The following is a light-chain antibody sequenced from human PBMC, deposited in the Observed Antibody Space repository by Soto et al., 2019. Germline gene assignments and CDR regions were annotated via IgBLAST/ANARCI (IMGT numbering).Light chain of an antibody. CDR3: ASYAGSNKMI. CDR1: STDVGTYNY. Sequence: QSVLTQPPSASGSPGQSITISCTGTSTDVGTYNYVSWYQQHPGKAPKVMIYEVNKRPSGVPDRFSGSKSGNTASLTVSGVQAEDEADYYCASYAGSNKMIFGGGTQLTVL. J-gene: IGLJ2*01. V-gene: IGLV2-8*01. CDR2: EVN.